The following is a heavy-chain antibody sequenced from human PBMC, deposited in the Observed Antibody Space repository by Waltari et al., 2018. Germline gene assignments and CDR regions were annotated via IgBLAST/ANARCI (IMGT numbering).Heavy chain of an antibody. V-gene: IGHV1-18*01. D-gene: IGHD3-22*01. J-gene: IGHJ4*02. CDR1: GYTFTTYG. CDR2: VSVDNGHT. CDR3: ARVGGNRYYYDGRGFVYYFDY. Sequence: VQLIQSGAEVKKPGASVKVSCKASGYTFTTYGITWVRQAPGQGLEWMGWVSVDNGHTSYTQKLQDRGTMTTDTSTSTAYMELRSLTSDDTAVYYCARVGGNRYYYDGRGFVYYFDYWGQGTLVTVSS.